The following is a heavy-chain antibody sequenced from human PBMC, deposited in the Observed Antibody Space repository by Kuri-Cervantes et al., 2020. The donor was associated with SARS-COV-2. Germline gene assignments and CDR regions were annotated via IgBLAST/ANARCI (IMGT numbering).Heavy chain of an antibody. D-gene: IGHD5-18*01. CDR3: ARDGRIQLWLIQYYFDY. CDR1: GGTFSSYA. V-gene: IGHV1-69*13. Sequence: SVKVSCKASGGTFSSYAISWVRQAPGQGLEWMGGIIPIFGTANYAQKFQGRVTITADESTSTAYMELSSPRAEDTAVYYCARDGRIQLWLIQYYFDYWGQGTLVTVSS. CDR2: IIPIFGTA. J-gene: IGHJ4*02.